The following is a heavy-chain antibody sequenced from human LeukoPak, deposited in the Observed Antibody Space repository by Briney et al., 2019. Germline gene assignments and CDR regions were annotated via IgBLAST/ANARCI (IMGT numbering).Heavy chain of an antibody. CDR2: FDPEDGET. Sequence: ASVKVSCKVSGYTLTELSMHWVRQAPGKGLEWMGGFDPEDGETIYAQKFQGRVTMTEDTSTDTAYMKLSSLRSEDTAVYYCATQYFSPRSYYYYYMDVWGKGTTVTVSS. D-gene: IGHD3-3*01. J-gene: IGHJ6*03. CDR1: GYTLTELS. CDR3: ATQYFSPRSYYYYYMDV. V-gene: IGHV1-24*01.